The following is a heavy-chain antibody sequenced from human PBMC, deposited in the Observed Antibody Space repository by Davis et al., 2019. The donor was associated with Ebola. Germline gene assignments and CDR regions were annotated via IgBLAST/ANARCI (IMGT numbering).Heavy chain of an antibody. CDR1: GFIFSSYS. J-gene: IGHJ4*02. D-gene: IGHD1-26*01. Sequence: GESLKISCAASGFIFSSYSMNWVRQAPGKGLEWVSSISSSSSYIYYADSVKGRFTISRDNAKNSLYLQMNSLRAEDTAVYYCARASGSYYFDYWGQGTLVTVSS. CDR2: ISSSSSYI. V-gene: IGHV3-21*01. CDR3: ARASGSYYFDY.